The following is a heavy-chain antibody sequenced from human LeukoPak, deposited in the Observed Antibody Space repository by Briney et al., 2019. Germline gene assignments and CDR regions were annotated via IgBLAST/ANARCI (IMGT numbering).Heavy chain of an antibody. CDR2: IIPIFGTA. D-gene: IGHD6-13*01. V-gene: IGHV1-69*01. CDR1: GGTFSSYA. Sequence: SVKVSCKASGGTFSSYAISWVRQAPGQGLEWMGGIIPIFGTANYAQKFQGRVTITADESTSTAYMELSSLRSEDTAVYYCARAPLLAAVGTRGFDYWGQGTLVTVSS. J-gene: IGHJ4*02. CDR3: ARAPLLAAVGTRGFDY.